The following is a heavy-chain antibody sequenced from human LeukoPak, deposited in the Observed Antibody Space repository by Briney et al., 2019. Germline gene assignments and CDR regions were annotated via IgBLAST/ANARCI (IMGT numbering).Heavy chain of an antibody. J-gene: IGHJ4*02. CDR2: ISSSSSYI. Sequence: KPGGSLRLSCAASGFTFSSYSTNWVRQAPGKGLEWVSYISSSSSYIYYADSVKGRFTISRDDAKNSLYLQMNSLIAEDTAVYYCARERASSSWTLFGYWGQGTLVTVSS. CDR1: GFTFSSYS. CDR3: ARERASSSWTLFGY. V-gene: IGHV3-21*05. D-gene: IGHD6-13*01.